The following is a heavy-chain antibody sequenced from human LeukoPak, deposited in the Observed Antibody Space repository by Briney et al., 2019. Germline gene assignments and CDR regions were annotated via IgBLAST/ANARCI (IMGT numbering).Heavy chain of an antibody. V-gene: IGHV3-9*03. CDR1: GLTFDDYA. CDR2: ISWNSGSI. CDR3: AKDCYDFWSGCYDY. D-gene: IGHD3-3*01. Sequence: GGSLRLSCAASGLTFDDYAMHWVRQAPGKGLEWVSGISWNSGSIGYADSVKGRFTISRDNAKNSLYLQMNSLRAEDMALCYCAKDCYDFWSGCYDYWGQGTLVTVSS. J-gene: IGHJ4*02.